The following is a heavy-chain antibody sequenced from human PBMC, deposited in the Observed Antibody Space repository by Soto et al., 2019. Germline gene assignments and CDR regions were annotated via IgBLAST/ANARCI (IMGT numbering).Heavy chain of an antibody. D-gene: IGHD2-15*01. J-gene: IGHJ4*02. Sequence: QVQLVQSGAEVKKPGSSVKVSCKSSGGTFGSYAISWVRQAPGQGLEWMGGVIPIFGTPNNAQKFHGRVTITADIPKSTAYLELSSLKSADTAVYYCAKIRWTISLQEEDAIWGQGTLVTVSS. V-gene: IGHV1-69*06. CDR1: GGTFGSYA. CDR3: AKIRWTISLQEEDAI. CDR2: VIPIFGTP.